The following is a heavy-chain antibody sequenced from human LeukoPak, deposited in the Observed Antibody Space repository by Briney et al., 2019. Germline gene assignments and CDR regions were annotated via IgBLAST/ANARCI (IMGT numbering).Heavy chain of an antibody. Sequence: GGSLRLSCAASGFTVSSNYMSWVRQAPGKGLEWVSLIYSGGSTSYAHSVKGRFTISRGNSKNTLYLQMNSLRADDTAVYYCASRVLAFALNYWGQGTLVTVSS. CDR1: GFTVSSNY. D-gene: IGHD2-8*01. CDR3: ASRVLAFALNY. J-gene: IGHJ4*02. CDR2: IYSGGST. V-gene: IGHV3-53*01.